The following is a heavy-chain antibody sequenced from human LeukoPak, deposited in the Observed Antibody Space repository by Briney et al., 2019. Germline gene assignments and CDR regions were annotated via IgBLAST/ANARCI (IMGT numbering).Heavy chain of an antibody. V-gene: IGHV1-24*01. J-gene: IGHJ6*03. Sequence: ASVKVSCKVSGYTLTELSMHWVRQAPGKGLEWMGGLDPDDGETIYAHKFQGRVTMTEDSSPDTAYMELSSLRSEETAVYYCATDLYCSGGSCHGFYYMDVWGKGTTVTVSS. CDR2: LDPDDGET. D-gene: IGHD2-15*01. CDR3: ATDLYCSGGSCHGFYYMDV. CDR1: GYTLTELS.